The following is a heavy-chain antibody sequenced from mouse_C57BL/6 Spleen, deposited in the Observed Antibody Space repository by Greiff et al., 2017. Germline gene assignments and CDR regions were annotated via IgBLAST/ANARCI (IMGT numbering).Heavy chain of an antibody. V-gene: IGHV3-8*01. Sequence: EVQLQQSGPGLAKPSQTLSLTCSVTGYSITSDYWNWIRKFPGNKLEYMGYISYSGSTYYNPSLKSRISITRDTSKNQYYLQLNSVTTEDTATYYCARYPNSYYGSRYFDVWGTGTTVTVSS. J-gene: IGHJ1*03. CDR3: ARYPNSYYGSRYFDV. CDR2: ISYSGST. CDR1: GYSITSDY. D-gene: IGHD1-1*01.